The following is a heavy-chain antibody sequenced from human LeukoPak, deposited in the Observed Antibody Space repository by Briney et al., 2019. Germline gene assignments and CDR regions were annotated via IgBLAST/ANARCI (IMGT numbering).Heavy chain of an antibody. CDR1: GGSISSGGYY. CDR3: ARTNPPENYYYYYGMDV. Sequence: PSQTLSLTCTVSGGSISSGGYYWSWIRQHPGKGLEWIGYIYYSGSTYYNPSLKSRVTISVDTSKNQFSLKLSSVTAADTAVCYCARTNPPENYYYYYGMDVWGQGTTVTVSS. J-gene: IGHJ6*02. CDR2: IYYSGST. D-gene: IGHD1-14*01. V-gene: IGHV4-31*03.